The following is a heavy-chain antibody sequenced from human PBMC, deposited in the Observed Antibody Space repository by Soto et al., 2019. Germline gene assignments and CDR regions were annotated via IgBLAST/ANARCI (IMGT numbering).Heavy chain of an antibody. J-gene: IGHJ4*02. Sequence: QVQLVESGGGLVKPGGSLRLSCAASGFTFSDYYMTWIRQAPGKGLQWVSSISSSGHTIDYADSVKGRFTISRDNANNSLFLQVNNLRAEDTAVYYCARLHMAYLRPGDDYGGQGTLVTVSS. CDR3: ARLHMAYLRPGDDY. V-gene: IGHV3-11*01. CDR1: GFTFSDYY. CDR2: ISSSGHTI. D-gene: IGHD5-12*01.